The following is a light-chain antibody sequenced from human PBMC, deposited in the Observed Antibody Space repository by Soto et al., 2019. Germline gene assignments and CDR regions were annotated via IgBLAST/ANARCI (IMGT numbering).Light chain of an antibody. V-gene: IGKV3-20*01. CDR1: HFVSSNF. J-gene: IGKJ1*01. CDR3: HHYGTSWT. Sequence: EIVLTQSPGTLCLSAGESATLLCRASHFVSSNFLAWYQQKPGQAPRLLISGASSRAIDIPDRFSGSGSGTDFTLTISRLEPEDFAVYYCHHYGTSWTFGQGTKVDI. CDR2: GAS.